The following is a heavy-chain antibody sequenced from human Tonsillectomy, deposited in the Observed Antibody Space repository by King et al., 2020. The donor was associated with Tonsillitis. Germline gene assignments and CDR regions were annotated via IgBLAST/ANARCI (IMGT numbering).Heavy chain of an antibody. Sequence: LQLQESGPGLVKPSQTLSLTCTVSGGSISSGSYYWSWIRQPAGKGLEWIGRIYTSGSTNYNPSLKSRVTISVDTSKNQFSLKLSSVTAAATAVYYCARVRSGYYYYYYMDGWGKGTTVTVSS. J-gene: IGHJ6*03. D-gene: IGHD2-15*01. CDR2: IYTSGST. V-gene: IGHV4-61*02. CDR3: ARVRSGYYYYYYMDG. CDR1: GGSISSGSYY.